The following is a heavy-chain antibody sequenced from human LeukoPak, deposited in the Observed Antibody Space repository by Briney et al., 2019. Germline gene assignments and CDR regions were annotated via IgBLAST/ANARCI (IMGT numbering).Heavy chain of an antibody. Sequence: GGSLRLSCATSEFTFSNYAMHWVRQAPGKGLEWLAVISYDGHNKYYADSVKARFTISRDNSKNTLFLQMNNLRAEDTALYYCARDGSGSYYYPYFDYWGQGTLVTVSS. CDR3: ARDGSGSYYYPYFDY. V-gene: IGHV3-30*04. CDR2: ISYDGHNK. D-gene: IGHD1-26*01. CDR1: EFTFSNYA. J-gene: IGHJ4*02.